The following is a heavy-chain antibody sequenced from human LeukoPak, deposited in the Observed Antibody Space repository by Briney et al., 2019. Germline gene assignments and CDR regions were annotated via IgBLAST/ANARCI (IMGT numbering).Heavy chain of an antibody. CDR2: IYYSGST. D-gene: IGHD5-12*01. J-gene: IGHJ4*02. Sequence: SETLSLTCTVSGGSISSYYWSWIRRPPGKGLEWIGYIYYSGSTNYNPSLKSRLNISVDTSKNQFSLNLSSVTAADTAVYHCARGGAIAATIYSYWGRGTLVTVSS. V-gene: IGHV4-59*01. CDR1: GGSISSYY. CDR3: ARGGAIAATIYSY.